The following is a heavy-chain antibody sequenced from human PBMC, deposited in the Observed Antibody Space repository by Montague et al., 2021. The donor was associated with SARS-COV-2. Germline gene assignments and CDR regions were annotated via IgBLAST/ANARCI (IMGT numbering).Heavy chain of an antibody. CDR1: GGSVSSDGFY. CDR2: MYSSGST. V-gene: IGHV4-61*08. J-gene: IGHJ4*02. D-gene: IGHD1-26*01. Sequence: SETLSLTCTVSGGSVSSDGFYWNWIRQPPGKGLEWIGYMYSSGSTNYNPSLKSRVTISLDASKNQFSLRLSSVTPADTAVYYCTREGGYWSQGTLVTVSS. CDR3: TREGGY.